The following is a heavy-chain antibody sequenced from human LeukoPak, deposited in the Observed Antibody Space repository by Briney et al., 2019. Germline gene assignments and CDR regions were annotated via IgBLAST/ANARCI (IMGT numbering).Heavy chain of an antibody. V-gene: IGHV2-5*01. J-gene: IGHJ4*02. CDR2: IYWHDGK. CDR3: ARRAYGSGSYYSVPFDY. CDR1: GFSLSTDGVG. Sequence: ESGPTLVKPTQTLTLTCTFSGFSLSTDGVGVGWVRQPPGKALGWLVTIYWHDGKRYSPSLQSRLTITKDTSKNQVVLTLTNMDPVDTATYYCARRAYGSGSYYSVPFDYWGQGTLVSVSS. D-gene: IGHD3-10*01.